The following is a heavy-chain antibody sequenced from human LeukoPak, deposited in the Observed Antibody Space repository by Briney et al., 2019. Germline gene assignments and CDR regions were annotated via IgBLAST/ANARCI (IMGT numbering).Heavy chain of an antibody. V-gene: IGHV3-23*01. Sequence: PGGSLRLSCAASGFTFSTYAMSWVRQAPGKGLEWVSGISGSGGTTYYADSVKGRFTISRDNSKNTLYLQMNSLRAEDTAVYYCAKDRFTYYYDSSGYSNWFDPWGQGTLVTVSS. CDR3: AKDRFTYYYDSSGYSNWFDP. J-gene: IGHJ5*02. CDR2: ISGSGGTT. CDR1: GFTFSTYA. D-gene: IGHD3-22*01.